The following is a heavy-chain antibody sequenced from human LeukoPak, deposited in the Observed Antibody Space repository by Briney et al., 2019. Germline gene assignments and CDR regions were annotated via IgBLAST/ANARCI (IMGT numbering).Heavy chain of an antibody. CDR3: ARVNWNDVGSFDY. J-gene: IGHJ4*02. CDR2: ITSSGSTI. Sequence: GGSLRLSCAASGFTFSSYEVNWVRQAPGKGLEWVSSITSSGSTIYYADSLKGRFTISRDNAKNSLYLQMNSLRDEDTGVYYCARVNWNDVGSFDYWGQGTLVTVSS. V-gene: IGHV3-48*03. D-gene: IGHD1-20*01. CDR1: GFTFSSYE.